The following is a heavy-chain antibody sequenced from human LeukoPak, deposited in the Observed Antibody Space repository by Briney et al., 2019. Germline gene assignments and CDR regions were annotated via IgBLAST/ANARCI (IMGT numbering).Heavy chain of an antibody. J-gene: IGHJ4*02. CDR2: ISGSGGAT. Sequence: GGSLRLSCAASGFTFSSYAMNWVRQAPGKGLEWVSAISGSGGATYYADSVKGRFTMSRDNSKNTLYLQMNSLRAEDTAVYYCAKGAYYHGSGRYFDYWGQGTLVTVST. CDR1: GFTFSSYA. V-gene: IGHV3-23*01. CDR3: AKGAYYHGSGRYFDY. D-gene: IGHD3-10*01.